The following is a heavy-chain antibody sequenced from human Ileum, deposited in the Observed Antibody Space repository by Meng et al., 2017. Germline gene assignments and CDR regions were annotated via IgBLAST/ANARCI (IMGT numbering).Heavy chain of an antibody. Sequence: GESLKISCTASGFTFSNYWMHWVRQLPGKGLMWVSRINSDGSGTWYADSAKGRFTISRDNANNTLYLQLNSLKAEDTAVYYCARDQNGPGPTVDYWGQGALVTVSS. CDR1: GFTFSNYW. CDR2: INSDGSGT. CDR3: ARDQNGPGPTVDY. D-gene: IGHD1-14*01. J-gene: IGHJ4*02. V-gene: IGHV3-74*01.